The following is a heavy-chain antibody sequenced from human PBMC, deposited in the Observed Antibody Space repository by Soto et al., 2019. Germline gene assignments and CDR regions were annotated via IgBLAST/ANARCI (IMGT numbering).Heavy chain of an antibody. CDR1: GGSISSGGYY. CDR2: IYYSGST. Sequence: PSETLSLTCTVSGGSISSGGYYWSWIRQHPGKGLEWIGYIYYSGSTYYNPSLKSRVTISVDTSKNQFSLKLSSVTAADTAVYYCARDRYYYGSGSFTQNYYYYGMDVWGQGTTVTV. CDR3: ARDRYYYGSGSFTQNYYYYGMDV. J-gene: IGHJ6*02. V-gene: IGHV4-31*03. D-gene: IGHD3-10*01.